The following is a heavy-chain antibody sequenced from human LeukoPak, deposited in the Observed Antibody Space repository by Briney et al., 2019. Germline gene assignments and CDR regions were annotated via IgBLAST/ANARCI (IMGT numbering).Heavy chain of an antibody. Sequence: GGSLRLSCAASGFTVRSNYMSWVRQAPGKGLEWVSIIYSGGSTYYADSVKGRFTISRDNSKNTLYLQMNSLRAEDTAVYYCAREYYYHDSTGYYGYYFDYWGQGTLVTVSS. CDR1: GFTVRSNY. V-gene: IGHV3-53*01. J-gene: IGHJ4*02. CDR3: AREYYYHDSTGYYGYYFDY. CDR2: IYSGGST. D-gene: IGHD3-22*01.